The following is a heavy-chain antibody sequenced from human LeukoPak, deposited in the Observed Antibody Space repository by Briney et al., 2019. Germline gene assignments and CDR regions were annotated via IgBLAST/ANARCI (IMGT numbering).Heavy chain of an antibody. CDR3: ARMVAPIAVAGIDY. CDR2: IIPIFGTA. D-gene: IGHD6-19*01. CDR1: GGTFSSYA. J-gene: IGHJ4*02. V-gene: IGHV1-69*13. Sequence: SVKVSCKASGGTFSSYAISWVRQAPGQGLEWMGGIIPIFGTANYAQKFQGRVTITADESTSTAYMELRSLRSDDTAVYYCARMVAPIAVAGIDYWGQGTLVTVSS.